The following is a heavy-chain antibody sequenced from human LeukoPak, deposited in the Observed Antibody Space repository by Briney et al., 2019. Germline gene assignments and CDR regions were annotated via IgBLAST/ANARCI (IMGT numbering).Heavy chain of an antibody. CDR2: ISSNGGST. Sequence: GGSLRLSCAASEFTFSSYAMHWVRQAPGKGLEYVSAISSNGGSTYYANSVKGRFTISRDNSKNTLYLQMGSLRAEDMAVYYCARGYSSSWYAPLRYWGQGTLVTVSS. CDR3: ARGYSSSWYAPLRY. V-gene: IGHV3-64*01. CDR1: EFTFSSYA. J-gene: IGHJ4*02. D-gene: IGHD6-13*01.